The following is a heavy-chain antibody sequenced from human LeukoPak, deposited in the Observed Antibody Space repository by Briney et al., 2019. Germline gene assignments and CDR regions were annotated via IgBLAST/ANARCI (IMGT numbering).Heavy chain of an antibody. CDR3: ARSRRITMIVVSDAFDI. CDR1: GYTFTGDY. CDR2: ISAYNGNT. Sequence: ASVKVSCKASGYTFTGDYMHWVRQAPGQGLEWMGWISAYNGNTNYAQKLQGRVTMTTDTSTSTAYMELRSLRSDDTAVYYCARSRRITMIVVSDAFDIWGQGTMVTVSS. J-gene: IGHJ3*02. D-gene: IGHD3-22*01. V-gene: IGHV1-18*04.